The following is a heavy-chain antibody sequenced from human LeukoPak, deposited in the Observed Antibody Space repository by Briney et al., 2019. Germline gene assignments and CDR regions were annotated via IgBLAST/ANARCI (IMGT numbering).Heavy chain of an antibody. V-gene: IGHV3-7*01. J-gene: IGHJ6*04. Sequence: GGSLRLSCAASGFTFSDYYMSWIRQAPGKGLEWVAIIKLDGSVKYYVDSVKGRFSISRDNAKNSVYLQMNNLRAEDTAVYYCAELGITMIGGVWGKGTTVTISS. CDR1: GFTFSDYY. CDR3: AELGITMIGGV. D-gene: IGHD3-10*02. CDR2: IKLDGSVK.